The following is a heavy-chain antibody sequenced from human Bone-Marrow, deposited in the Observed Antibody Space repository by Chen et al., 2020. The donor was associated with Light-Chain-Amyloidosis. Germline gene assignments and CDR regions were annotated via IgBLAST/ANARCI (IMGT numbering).Heavy chain of an antibody. Sequence: EVQLVESGGGLVQPGGSLRLSCAASGFTFNDYWMHWVRQVPGKGLVWVARIKSDGSATNYADSVKGRFTVSRDNAKNTLYLQXKSLRAEDTAVYYCTRGDCTSTSCFLDFWGQGTLVTVSS. J-gene: IGHJ4*02. V-gene: IGHV3-74*01. D-gene: IGHD2-2*01. CDR2: IKSDGSAT. CDR1: GFTFNDYW. CDR3: TRGDCTSTSCFLDF.